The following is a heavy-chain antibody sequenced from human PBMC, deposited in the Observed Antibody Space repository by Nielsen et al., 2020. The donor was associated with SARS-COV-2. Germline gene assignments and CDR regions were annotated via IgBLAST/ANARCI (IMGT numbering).Heavy chain of an antibody. V-gene: IGHV4-39*01. Sequence: SETLSLTCTVSGGSISSSPYYWGWIRQPPGKGLEWIGNIYYSGSTYYNPSLKSRVTISVDTSKNQFSLRLSSVTAADTAVYYCARPPYSGARYFELWGRGTLVTVSS. CDR3: ARPPYSGARYFEL. CDR1: GGSISSSPYY. D-gene: IGHD4-23*01. CDR2: IYYSGST. J-gene: IGHJ2*01.